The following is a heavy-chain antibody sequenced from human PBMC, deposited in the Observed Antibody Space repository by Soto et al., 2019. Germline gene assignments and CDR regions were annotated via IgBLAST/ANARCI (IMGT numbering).Heavy chain of an antibody. CDR3: AKAKNDYNWDNRPPFDY. D-gene: IGHD1-20*01. Sequence: GGSLRLSCEASGFTLRNYAMTWIRQAPGKGLEWVSLISANDVGTYYAESVKTRFTISTDQSRNTVYLQMDSLRADDTAIHYCAKAKNDYNWDNRPPFDYWGQGTLVTVSS. V-gene: IGHV3-23*01. CDR2: ISANDVGT. J-gene: IGHJ4*02. CDR1: GFTLRNYA.